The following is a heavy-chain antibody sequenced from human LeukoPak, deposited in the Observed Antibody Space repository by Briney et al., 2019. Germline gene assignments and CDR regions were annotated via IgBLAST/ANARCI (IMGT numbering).Heavy chain of an antibody. CDR1: GFTVSSNY. CDR2: IYSGGST. J-gene: IGHJ3*02. V-gene: IGHV3-66*01. CDR3: ARIVAGGAFDI. D-gene: IGHD1-26*01. Sequence: GGSLRLSCAASGFTVSSNYMTWVRQAPGKGQEWVSVIYSGGSTYYADSVKGRFTISRDNSKNTLYLQMNSLRAEDTAVYYCARIVAGGAFDIWGQGTMVTVSS.